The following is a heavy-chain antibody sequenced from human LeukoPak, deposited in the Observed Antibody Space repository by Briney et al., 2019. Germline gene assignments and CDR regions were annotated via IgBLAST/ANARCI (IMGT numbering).Heavy chain of an antibody. CDR2: IIPAFAKV. CDR3: ARERATTMFDF. CDR1: GGSFSTYT. V-gene: IGHV1-69*13. J-gene: IGHJ4*02. Sequence: SVKVSCKASGGSFSTYTFSWVRQAPGLGLEWMGDIIPAFAKVNYAQRFHGTITITADESTSTAYMELRSLESEDTAVYFCARERATTMFDFWGQGTLVSVSS. D-gene: IGHD1/OR15-1a*01.